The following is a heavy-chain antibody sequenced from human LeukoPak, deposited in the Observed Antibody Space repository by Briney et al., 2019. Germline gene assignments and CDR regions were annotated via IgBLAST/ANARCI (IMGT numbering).Heavy chain of an antibody. CDR2: ISSSSSYI. V-gene: IGHV3-21*01. J-gene: IGHJ3*02. CDR3: ARVCVLLWFGEPCDAFDI. D-gene: IGHD3-10*01. Sequence: GGSLRLSCAASGFTFSSYSMNWVRQAPGKGLEWVSSISSSSSYIYYADSVKGRFTISRDNAKNSLYLQMNSLRAEDTAVYYCARVCVLLWFGEPCDAFDIWGQGTMVTVSS. CDR1: GFTFSSYS.